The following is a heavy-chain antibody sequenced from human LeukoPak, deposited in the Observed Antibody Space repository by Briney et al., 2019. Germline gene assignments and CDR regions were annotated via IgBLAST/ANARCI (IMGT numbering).Heavy chain of an antibody. CDR2: INPNSGGT. CDR1: GYTFTDYY. Sequence: ASVKVSSKASGYTFTDYYMHWVRQAPGQGREGMGWINPNSGGTNYAQKFQGRVTMTRDTSISTAYMELSRLRSDDTAVYYCARGVIVVVPAAPFDYWGQGTLVTVSS. D-gene: IGHD2-2*01. V-gene: IGHV1-2*02. J-gene: IGHJ4*02. CDR3: ARGVIVVVPAAPFDY.